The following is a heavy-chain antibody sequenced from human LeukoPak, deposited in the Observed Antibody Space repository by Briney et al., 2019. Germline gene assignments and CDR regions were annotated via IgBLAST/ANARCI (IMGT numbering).Heavy chain of an antibody. CDR1: GGTLSSYA. J-gene: IGHJ4*02. CDR2: IIPILGTA. V-gene: IGHV1-69*13. CDR3: ARREGTFGTYFDY. D-gene: IGHD3-10*01. Sequence: SVKVSCKASGGTLSSYAINWVRQAPGQGLEWMGGIIPILGTANYAQKFQGRVTIIADESSTTAYMELSSLRSEDTAVYYCARREGTFGTYFDYWGQGTLVTVSS.